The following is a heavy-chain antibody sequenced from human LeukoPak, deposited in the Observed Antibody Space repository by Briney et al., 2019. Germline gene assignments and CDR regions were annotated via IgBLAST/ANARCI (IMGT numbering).Heavy chain of an antibody. CDR3: AKEGGPYYYDSSGYCGY. Sequence: GGSLRLSCAASGFTFSSYVMSWVRQAPGKGLEWVSAISGSGGSTYYADSVKGRFTISRDNSKNTLYLQMNSLRAEDTAVYYCAKEGGPYYYDSSGYCGYWGQGTLVTVSS. CDR2: ISGSGGST. D-gene: IGHD3-22*01. V-gene: IGHV3-23*01. CDR1: GFTFSSYV. J-gene: IGHJ4*02.